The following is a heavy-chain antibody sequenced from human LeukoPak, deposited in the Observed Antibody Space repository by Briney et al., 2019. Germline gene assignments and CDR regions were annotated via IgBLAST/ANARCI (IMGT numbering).Heavy chain of an antibody. V-gene: IGHV1-46*01. Sequence: ASVKVSCKASGYSLTTYYMHWVRQAPGQGLEWMAIINPSGGSTNYAQKFQGRVTMTRDTPTNTVYMELSSLRTEDTAVYYCARSVGLGIEDYFDYWGQGTLVTVSS. CDR3: ARSVGLGIEDYFDY. CDR1: GYSLTTYY. CDR2: INPSGGST. J-gene: IGHJ4*02. D-gene: IGHD7-27*01.